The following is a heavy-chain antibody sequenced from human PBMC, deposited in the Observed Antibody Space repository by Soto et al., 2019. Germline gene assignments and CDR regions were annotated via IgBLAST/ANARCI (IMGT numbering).Heavy chain of an antibody. CDR1: GYTFTSYG. CDR2: ISAYNGNT. CDR3: ARDTIHPHIVVVPRMDV. J-gene: IGHJ6*03. Sequence: GPSVKVSCKASGYTFTSYGISWVRQAPGQGLEWMGWISAYNGNTNYAQKLQGRVTMTTDTSTSTAYMELRSLRSDDTAVYYCARDTIHPHIVVVPRMDVWGKGTTVTVSS. V-gene: IGHV1-18*01. D-gene: IGHD2-2*01.